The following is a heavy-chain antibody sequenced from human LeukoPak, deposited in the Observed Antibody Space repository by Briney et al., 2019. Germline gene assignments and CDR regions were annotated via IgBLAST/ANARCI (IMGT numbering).Heavy chain of an antibody. Sequence: SETLSLTCAVYGGSFSGYYWSWIRQPPGKGLEWIGEINHSGSTNYNPSLKSRVTISVDTSKNQFSLKLSSVTAADTAVYYCARELATVTNYFDYWGQGTLVTASS. CDR3: ARELATVTNYFDY. V-gene: IGHV4-34*01. CDR2: INHSGST. CDR1: GGSFSGYY. D-gene: IGHD4-17*01. J-gene: IGHJ4*02.